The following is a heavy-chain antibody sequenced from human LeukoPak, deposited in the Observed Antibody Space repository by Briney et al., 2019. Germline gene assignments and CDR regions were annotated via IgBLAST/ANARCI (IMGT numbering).Heavy chain of an antibody. CDR2: ISWNSGSI. J-gene: IGHJ4*02. Sequence: GGSLRLSCAASGFTFDDYAMHWVRQAPGKGLEWVSGISWNSGSIGYADSVKGRFTISRDNVKNSLYLQMNSLRAEDTALYYCAKDISDGRSSSSDWGQGTLVTVSS. CDR3: AKDISDGRSSSSD. CDR1: GFTFDDYA. D-gene: IGHD6-6*01. V-gene: IGHV3-9*01.